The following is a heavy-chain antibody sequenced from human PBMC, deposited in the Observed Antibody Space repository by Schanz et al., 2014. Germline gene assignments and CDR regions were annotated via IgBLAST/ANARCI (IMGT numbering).Heavy chain of an antibody. J-gene: IGHJ4*02. D-gene: IGHD6-19*01. V-gene: IGHV1-18*01. CDR1: GYDFHIYA. CDR3: ARGGYSSGWYDRDIAHFDY. Sequence: QILLVQPGPAVKKPGASVTVSCKASGYDFHIYAYSWVRQAPGQGPEWIGWISGYTGDTKYAQKFQHRVNMTTDRTTSTVYMELRSLRFDDTAVYFCARGGYSSGWYDRDIAHFDYWGQGTLVTVSS. CDR2: ISGYTGDT.